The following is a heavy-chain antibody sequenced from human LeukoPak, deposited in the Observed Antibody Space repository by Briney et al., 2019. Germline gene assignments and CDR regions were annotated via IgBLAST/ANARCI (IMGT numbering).Heavy chain of an antibody. CDR3: ASSRWLQFLDTFDI. J-gene: IGHJ3*02. V-gene: IGHV3-48*03. CDR1: GFTFSSYE. Sequence: GGSLRLSCAASGFTFSSYEMNWVRQAPGKGLEWVSYISSTGSTIYYADSVKGRFTISRDNAKNSLYLQMNSLRAEDTAVYYCASSRWLQFLDTFDIWGQGTMVTVSS. CDR2: ISSTGSTI. D-gene: IGHD5-24*01.